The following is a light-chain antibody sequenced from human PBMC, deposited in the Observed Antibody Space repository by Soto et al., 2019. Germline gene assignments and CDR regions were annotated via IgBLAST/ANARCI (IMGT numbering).Light chain of an antibody. CDR2: DAS. J-gene: IGKJ4*01. CDR1: QTVTSY. V-gene: IGKV3-11*01. Sequence: EIVLTQSPATLSLSPGERATLSCRASQTVTSYLAGYQQKPGQAPRLLIYDASNTATGVPARFSGSGSGTDFTLTISSLEPEDFAVYYCQQRYNWPLTFGGGTKVEIK. CDR3: QQRYNWPLT.